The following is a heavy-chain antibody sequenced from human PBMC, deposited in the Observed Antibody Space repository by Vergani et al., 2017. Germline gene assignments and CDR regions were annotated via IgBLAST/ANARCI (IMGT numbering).Heavy chain of an antibody. D-gene: IGHD6-19*01. CDR1: GYTFTAYY. V-gene: IGHV1-46*01. J-gene: IGHJ4*02. Sequence: QVQLVQSGAEVGKPGASVKISCKASGYTFTAYYIHWVRQAPEQGLEWVGVTSPGGFSTFYAQKFQGRVTITRDTSTSTVYVEVTSLRSDGTAVYYCARGPPLAGLFDCWGEGALVGVCS. CDR3: ARGPPLAGLFDC. CDR2: TSPGGFST.